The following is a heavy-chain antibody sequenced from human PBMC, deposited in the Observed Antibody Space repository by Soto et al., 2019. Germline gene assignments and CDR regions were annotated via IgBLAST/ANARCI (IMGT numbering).Heavy chain of an antibody. V-gene: IGHV6-1*01. CDR1: GDSVSSNGAC. J-gene: IGHJ6*02. CDR3: ARVHCSAGTCLDGLDF. Sequence: SRTLSLPCVISGDSVSSNGACWNWIRQSPSRGLQWLGRIYYRSKWFHDYAASVESRMAINPDTSRNQFSLQLNYVTPEDTAVYYCARVHCSAGTCLDGLDFWGQVTTVTVSS. D-gene: IGHD2-15*01. CDR2: IYYRSKWFH.